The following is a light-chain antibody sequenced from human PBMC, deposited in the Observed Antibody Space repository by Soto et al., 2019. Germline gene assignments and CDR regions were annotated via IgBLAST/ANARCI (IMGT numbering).Light chain of an antibody. CDR2: GAS. J-gene: IGKJ1*01. CDR3: QQYGSSGT. Sequence: EIVLTQSPDTLSLSPGERATLSCRASQSVSNNYLAWYQQKPGQAPRLLIYGASNRATGIPDRFSGSGSGTDFTLTISRMAPEDFAVYYCQQYGSSGTFGQGTKVDIK. V-gene: IGKV3-20*01. CDR1: QSVSNNY.